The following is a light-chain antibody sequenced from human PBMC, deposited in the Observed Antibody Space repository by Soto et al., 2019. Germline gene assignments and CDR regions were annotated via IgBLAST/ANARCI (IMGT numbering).Light chain of an antibody. CDR2: GNR. V-gene: IGLV1-40*01. Sequence: QSVLTQPPSVSGVPGQRVTISCTGNNSNLGAGYDVHWYQQLPGAAPKLVVFGNRNRPSGVPERFSGSKSRTSASLAITGLQAEDEADYYCQAYDYSLTAFVFGGGTKLTVL. J-gene: IGLJ3*02. CDR1: NSNLGAGYD. CDR3: QAYDYSLTAFV.